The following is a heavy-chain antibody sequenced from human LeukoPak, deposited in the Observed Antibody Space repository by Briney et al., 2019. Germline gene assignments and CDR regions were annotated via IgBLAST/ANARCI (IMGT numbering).Heavy chain of an antibody. CDR2: INHSGST. J-gene: IGHJ4*02. D-gene: IGHD3-10*01. Sequence: SETLSLTCTVSGGSISSYYWSWIRQPPGKGLEWIGEINHSGSTNYNPSLKSRVTISVDTSKNQFSLKLSSVTAADTAVYYCARMSGSGRMRDYWGQGTLVTVSS. V-gene: IGHV4-34*01. CDR1: GGSISSYY. CDR3: ARMSGSGRMRDY.